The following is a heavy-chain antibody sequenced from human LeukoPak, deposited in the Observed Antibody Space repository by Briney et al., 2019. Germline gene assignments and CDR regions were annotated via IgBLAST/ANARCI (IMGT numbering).Heavy chain of an antibody. CDR1: GFTFDDYA. J-gene: IGHJ3*02. CDR3: AKGLDIWRDAFDI. V-gene: IGHV3-9*01. D-gene: IGHD3-9*01. CDR2: ISWNSGSI. Sequence: PGRSLRLSCAASGFTFDDYAMHWVRQAPGKGLEWVSGISWNSGSIGYADSVKGRFTISRDNAKNSLYRQMNSLRAEDTALYYCAKGLDIWRDAFDIWGQGTMVTVSS.